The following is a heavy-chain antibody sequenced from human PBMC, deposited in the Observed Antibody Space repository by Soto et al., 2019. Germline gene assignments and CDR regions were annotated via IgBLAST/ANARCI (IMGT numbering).Heavy chain of an antibody. D-gene: IGHD6-6*01. J-gene: IGHJ5*02. Sequence: EVHLVESGGGLVQPGGSLGLSCAASGFTVSNNYMSWVRQAPGKGLEWVSVIYSGGSVYYRDSVKGRFTISRDHSKNTLYLQMNSLRAEDSGVYYCVSRPRAWGQGTLVTVSS. CDR3: VSRPRA. V-gene: IGHV3-66*01. CDR2: IYSGGSV. CDR1: GFTVSNNY.